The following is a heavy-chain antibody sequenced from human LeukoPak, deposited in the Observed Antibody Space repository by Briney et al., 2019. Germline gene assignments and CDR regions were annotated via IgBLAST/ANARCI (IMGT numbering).Heavy chain of an antibody. CDR1: GYTFTSYD. V-gene: IGHV1-8*01. CDR3: ARVGLAVAGPYFDH. Sequence: GASVKVSCKASGYTFTSYDINWVRQATGQGLERMGWMNPNSGNTGYAQKFQGRVTMTRNTSISTAYMELSSLRSEDTAVYYCARVGLAVAGPYFDHWGQGTLVTVSS. J-gene: IGHJ4*02. D-gene: IGHD6-19*01. CDR2: MNPNSGNT.